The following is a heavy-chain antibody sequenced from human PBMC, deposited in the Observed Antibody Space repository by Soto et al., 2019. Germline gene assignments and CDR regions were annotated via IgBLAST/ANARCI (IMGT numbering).Heavy chain of an antibody. CDR1: GFTFSSYA. CDR3: AKDLSNYYYYYGMDV. Sequence: GGSLRLSCAASGFTFSSYAMSWVRQAPGKGLEWVSAISGSGGSTYYADSVKGRFTISRDNSKNTLYLQMNSLRAEDTAVYYCAKDLSNYYYYYGMDVWGQGTTVTVSS. CDR2: ISGSGGST. V-gene: IGHV3-23*01. J-gene: IGHJ6*02.